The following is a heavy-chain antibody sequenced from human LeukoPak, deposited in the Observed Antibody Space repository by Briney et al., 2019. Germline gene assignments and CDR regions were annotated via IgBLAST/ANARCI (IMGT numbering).Heavy chain of an antibody. J-gene: IGHJ4*02. D-gene: IGHD2-15*01. CDR3: AKDRDSGGSCLNG. CDR1: GFTFSSYA. V-gene: IGHV3-23*01. CDR2: ISGSGDIT. Sequence: GGSLRLSCAASGFTFSSYATSWVRQAPGKGLEWVSAISGSGDITYYADSVEGRFTISRDNSKNTLYLQMDSLRAEDTAIYYCAKDRDSGGSCLNGWGQGTLVTVSS.